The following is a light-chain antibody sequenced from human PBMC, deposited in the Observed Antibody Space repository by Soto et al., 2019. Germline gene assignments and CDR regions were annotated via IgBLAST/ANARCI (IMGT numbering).Light chain of an antibody. CDR3: MQALNTFT. J-gene: IGKJ2*01. CDR2: LGS. CDR1: ESLLHNNGYNY. V-gene: IGKV2-28*01. Sequence: DIVMTQSPLSLPVTPGEPASISCRSSESLLHNNGYNYLDWYLQKPGQSPQLLIYLGSNRASGVPDRFSGSGSGTDFTLKISRVEAEDVGVYYCMQALNTFTLGQGTKLEIK.